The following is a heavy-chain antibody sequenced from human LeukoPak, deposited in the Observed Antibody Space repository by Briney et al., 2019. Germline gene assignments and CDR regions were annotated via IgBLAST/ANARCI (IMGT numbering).Heavy chain of an antibody. V-gene: IGHV3-43D*03. Sequence: GGSLRLSCAASGFTFDDYAMHWVRQAPGKGLEWVSLISWDGGSTYYVDSVRGRFTISRDNSKSTLSLQMNSLRADDTAIYYCATYRQVLLPFESWGQGTLVTVSS. CDR2: ISWDGGST. J-gene: IGHJ4*02. CDR3: ATYRQVLLPFES. D-gene: IGHD2-8*02. CDR1: GFTFDDYA.